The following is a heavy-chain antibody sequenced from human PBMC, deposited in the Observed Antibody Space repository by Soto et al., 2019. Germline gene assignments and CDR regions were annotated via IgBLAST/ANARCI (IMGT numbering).Heavy chain of an antibody. Sequence: VQLVESGGGLVKPGGSLRLSCVASGFTFSDYYMSWFRQAPGKGLEWVSYISSGGSVIYSADSMKGRFTISRDNAKNSLYLQVNSLRAKDTAVYYCARDPRDDYMISGGFDYWGQGTLVTVSS. V-gene: IGHV3-11*01. D-gene: IGHD4-4*01. CDR2: ISSGGSVI. CDR1: GFTFSDYY. CDR3: ARDPRDDYMISGGFDY. J-gene: IGHJ4*02.